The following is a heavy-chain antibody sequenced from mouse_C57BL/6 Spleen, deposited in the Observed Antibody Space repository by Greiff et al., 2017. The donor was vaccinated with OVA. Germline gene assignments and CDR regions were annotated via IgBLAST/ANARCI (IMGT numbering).Heavy chain of an antibody. CDR2: IRLKSDNYAT. CDR1: GFTFSNYW. Sequence: DVKLQESGGGLVQPGGSMKLSCVASGFTFSNYWMNWVRQSPEKGLEWVAQIRLKSDNYATHYAESVKGRFTISRDDSKSSVYLQMNNLRAEDTGIYYCTDPDGGDAMDYWGQGTSVAVSS. V-gene: IGHV6-3*01. J-gene: IGHJ4*01. CDR3: TDPDGGDAMDY.